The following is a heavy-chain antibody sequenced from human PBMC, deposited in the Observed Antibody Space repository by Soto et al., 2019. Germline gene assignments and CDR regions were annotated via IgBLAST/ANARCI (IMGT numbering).Heavy chain of an antibody. V-gene: IGHV4-61*01. Sequence: SETLSLTCTVSGGSVSSGSYYWSWIRQPPGKGLEWIGYIYYSGSTNYNPSLKSRVTISVDTSKSQFSLKLSSVTAADTAVYYCASTPLSIFGVVNFDYWGQGTLVTVSS. D-gene: IGHD3-3*01. CDR1: GGSVSSGSYY. J-gene: IGHJ4*02. CDR2: IYYSGST. CDR3: ASTPLSIFGVVNFDY.